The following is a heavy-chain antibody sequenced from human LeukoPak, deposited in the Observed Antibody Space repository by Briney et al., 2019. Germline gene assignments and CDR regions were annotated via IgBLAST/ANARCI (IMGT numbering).Heavy chain of an antibody. V-gene: IGHV4-38-2*02. CDR1: GYSISSGYY. Sequence: SETLSLTCTVSGYSISSGYYWGWIRQPPGKGLEWIGSIYRSGSTYYTPSLKSRVTISVDTSKNQFSLKLSSVTAADTAVYYCAREGLNSGTYGDAFDIWGQGTMVTVSS. CDR3: AREGLNSGTYGDAFDI. J-gene: IGHJ3*02. D-gene: IGHD1-26*01. CDR2: IYRSGST.